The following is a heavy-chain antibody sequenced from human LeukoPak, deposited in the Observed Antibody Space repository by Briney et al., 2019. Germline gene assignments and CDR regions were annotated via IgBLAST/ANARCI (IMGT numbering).Heavy chain of an antibody. J-gene: IGHJ4*02. CDR1: GSTFSSFS. D-gene: IGHD3-22*01. CDR2: ISGRSNYI. V-gene: IGHV3-21*01. CDR3: VRLRRNSDTSGYYYYYDF. Sequence: PGGSLRLSCAACGSTFSSFSIYWVRPAPGEGLEWVSSISGRSNYIYYADSVRGRFTISRDDARDSLYLQMSSLRAEDTAVYYCVRLRRNSDTSGYYYYYDFWGQGTLVTVSS.